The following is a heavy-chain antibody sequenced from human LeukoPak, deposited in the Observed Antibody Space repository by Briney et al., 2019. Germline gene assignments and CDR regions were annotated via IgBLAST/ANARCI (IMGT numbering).Heavy chain of an antibody. V-gene: IGHV1-8*01. Sequence: ASVKASCKASGYTFSNYDINWVRQATGQGLEWMGWMNPKSGNAGYAQKFQGRVTMTRNTSRGTAYMELSSLRSEDTAVYYCARPYCSAGSCFPNWLDPWGQGTLVTVSS. CDR1: GYTFSNYD. J-gene: IGHJ5*02. CDR3: ARPYCSAGSCFPNWLDP. CDR2: MNPKSGNA. D-gene: IGHD2-15*01.